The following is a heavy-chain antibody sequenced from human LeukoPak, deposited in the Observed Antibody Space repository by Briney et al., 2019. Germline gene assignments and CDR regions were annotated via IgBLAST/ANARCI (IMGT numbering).Heavy chain of an antibody. CDR1: GYTFTSYW. Sequence: GESLKISCKGSGYTFTSYWIAWVRQMPGKGLEWMGIIYPGDSDTRYSPSFQGQVTISADKSISTAYLQWSSLQASDTARYYCARRLIWFGDQDNWFDPWGQGTLVTVSS. D-gene: IGHD3-10*01. J-gene: IGHJ5*02. CDR2: IYPGDSDT. V-gene: IGHV5-51*01. CDR3: ARRLIWFGDQDNWFDP.